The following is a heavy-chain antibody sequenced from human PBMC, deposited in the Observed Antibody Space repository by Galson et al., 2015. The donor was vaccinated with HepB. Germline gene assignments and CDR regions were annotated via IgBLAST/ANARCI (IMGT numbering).Heavy chain of an antibody. J-gene: IGHJ4*02. CDR3: SGGVRTPYFDY. D-gene: IGHD3-16*01. CDR1: GYTFTSYG. V-gene: IGHV1-18*01. Sequence: SCKASGYTFTSYGISWVRQAPRQGLEWMGWISAYNGNTNYAQKLQGRVTMTTDTSTSTAYMELRSLRSDDTAVYYCSGGVRTPYFDYWGQGTLVTVSS. CDR2: ISAYNGNT.